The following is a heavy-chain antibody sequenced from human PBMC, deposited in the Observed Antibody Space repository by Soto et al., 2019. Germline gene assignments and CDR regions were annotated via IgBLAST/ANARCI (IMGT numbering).Heavy chain of an antibody. V-gene: IGHV4-31*03. CDR2: IYYSGST. CDR1: GGSIGSGGHY. D-gene: IGHD6-13*01. J-gene: IGHJ6*02. CDR3: ARDFLIAAAGNYYCYYGMDV. Sequence: LPRTGTVSGGSIGSGGHYCMWIRQHQGKGLEWIGYIYYSGSTYYNPSLKSRVTISVDTSKNQFSLKLSSVTAADTAVYYCARDFLIAAAGNYYCYYGMDVWGQGTTVT.